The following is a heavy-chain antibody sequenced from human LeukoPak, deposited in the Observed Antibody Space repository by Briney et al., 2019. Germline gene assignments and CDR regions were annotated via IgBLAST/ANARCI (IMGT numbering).Heavy chain of an antibody. CDR1: GSAFSDFW. V-gene: IGHV3-7*01. CDR3: ARDRYCGTRRCSELGWLDP. CDR2: INQDGTDK. D-gene: IGHD2-21*01. Sequence: PGGSLRLSCAAPGSAFSDFWMSWVRQTPGKGLEWVASINQDGTDKDYVDFVRGRFTISRDNAKNSLNLQMNSLRAEDTGVYYCARDRYCGTRRCSELGWLDPWGQGTLVTVSS. J-gene: IGHJ5*02.